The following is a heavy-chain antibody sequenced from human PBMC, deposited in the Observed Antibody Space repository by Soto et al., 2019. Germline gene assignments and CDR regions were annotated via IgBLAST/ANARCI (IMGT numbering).Heavy chain of an antibody. J-gene: IGHJ4*02. V-gene: IGHV3-23*01. D-gene: IGHD3-3*01. Sequence: PGGSLRLSCAASGFTFSSYAMSWVRQAPGKGLEWVSAISGSGGSTYYADSVKGRFTTSRDNSKNTLYLQMNSLRAEDTAVYYCAKRPYYDFWSGYYLDYWGQGTLVTVSS. CDR2: ISGSGGST. CDR1: GFTFSSYA. CDR3: AKRPYYDFWSGYYLDY.